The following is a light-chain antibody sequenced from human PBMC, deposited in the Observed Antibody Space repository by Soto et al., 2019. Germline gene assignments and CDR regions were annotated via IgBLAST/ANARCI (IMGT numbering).Light chain of an antibody. CDR1: QGIKNW. V-gene: IGKV1-12*01. CDR2: TGS. J-gene: IGKJ5*01. CDR3: QQAASFPIT. Sequence: DIQMTQSPSYLSASVGDRFTITFRASQGIKNWLAWYQQKPGKAPNLLIYTGSSLQSGVPSRFSGSGSGTDFTLTINSLQPEDFATYYCQQAASFPITFGQGTRLEIK.